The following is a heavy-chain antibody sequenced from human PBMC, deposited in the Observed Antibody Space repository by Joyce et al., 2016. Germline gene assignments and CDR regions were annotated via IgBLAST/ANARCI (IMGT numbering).Heavy chain of an antibody. J-gene: IGHJ4*02. V-gene: IGHV3-7*03. D-gene: IGHD6-19*01. CDR3: AMASSGWYNY. Sequence: EVQLVESGGGLVQPGGSLRLSCATSGVIFRNYWMSWVRQAPGKGLEWVDNIKLDGIEKDYVDSVKGRFTISRDDAKNSLYLQMNSLRAEDTAVYYCAMASSGWYNYWGQGTLVTVSS. CDR2: IKLDGIEK. CDR1: GVIFRNYW.